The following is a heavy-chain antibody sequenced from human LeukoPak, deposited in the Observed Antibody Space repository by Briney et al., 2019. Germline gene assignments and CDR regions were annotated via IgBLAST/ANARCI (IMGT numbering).Heavy chain of an antibody. J-gene: IGHJ6*02. CDR1: GGTFSSYA. Sequence: SVKVSCKASGGTFSSYAISWVRQAPGQGLEWMGGIIPIFGTANYAQKFQGRVTITADESTSTAYMELSSLRSEDTAVYYCATGVATIDKNYYYGMDVWGQGTTVTVSS. CDR3: ATGVATIDKNYYYGMDV. V-gene: IGHV1-69*13. D-gene: IGHD5-12*01. CDR2: IIPIFGTA.